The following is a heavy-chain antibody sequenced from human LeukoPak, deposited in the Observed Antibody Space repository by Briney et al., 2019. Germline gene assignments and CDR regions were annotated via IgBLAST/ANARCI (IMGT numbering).Heavy chain of an antibody. V-gene: IGHV4-34*01. Sequence: SETLSLTCGVSGGSFSDDFDFWTWGRQFPGKGLEWIGEVDQSGATNYNPSLKGRVSMSLDTSKKHFSLKLRSVTASDTALYFCARGFIAVAGTALNWFDPWGPGTLVTVSS. CDR2: VDQSGAT. CDR3: ARGFIAVAGTALNWFDP. CDR1: GGSFSDDF. J-gene: IGHJ5*02. D-gene: IGHD6-19*01.